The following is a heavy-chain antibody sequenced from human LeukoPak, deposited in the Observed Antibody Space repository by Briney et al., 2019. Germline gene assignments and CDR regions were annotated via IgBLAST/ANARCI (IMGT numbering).Heavy chain of an antibody. Sequence: GASVKVSCKTSGYTLITYDINWVRQAPGQGLEWMGRIIPILGIANYAQKFQGRVTITADKSTSTAYMELSSLRSEDTAVYYCARAAFWSGDLYYYGMDVWGQGTTVTVSS. CDR1: GYTLITYD. CDR3: ARAAFWSGDLYYYGMDV. V-gene: IGHV1-69*04. J-gene: IGHJ6*02. CDR2: IIPILGIA. D-gene: IGHD3-3*01.